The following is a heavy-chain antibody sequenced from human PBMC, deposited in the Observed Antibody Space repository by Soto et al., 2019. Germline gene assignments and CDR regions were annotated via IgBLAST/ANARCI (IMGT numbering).Heavy chain of an antibody. Sequence: QVQLHESGPGLVKPSQTLSLTCTVSGGSISDDDYYWNWIRQSPGEGLEWIGHIYYNGNTYYNPSLKSRLTMSLETSQNQFSLHLTSVIAADSALYFCARATTVTSSFFFYALDVWGQGTTVTVSS. V-gene: IGHV4-30-4*01. CDR3: ARATTVTSSFFFYALDV. CDR1: GGSISDDDYY. D-gene: IGHD4-17*01. CDR2: IYYNGNT. J-gene: IGHJ6*02.